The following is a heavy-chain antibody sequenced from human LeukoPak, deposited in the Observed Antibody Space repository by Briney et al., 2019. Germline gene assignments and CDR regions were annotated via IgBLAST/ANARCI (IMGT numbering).Heavy chain of an antibody. D-gene: IGHD4-11*01. V-gene: IGHV3-53*01. CDR2: IYSGGST. J-gene: IGHJ6*02. CDR3: ARDFPPFGRLQTHYYYGMDV. Sequence: GGSLRLSCAASGFTVSSNYMSWVRQAPGKGLEWVSVIYSGGSTYYADSVKGRFTISRDNSKNTLYLQMNSLRAEDTAVYYCARDFPPFGRLQTHYYYGMDVWGQGTTVTVSS. CDR1: GFTVSSNY.